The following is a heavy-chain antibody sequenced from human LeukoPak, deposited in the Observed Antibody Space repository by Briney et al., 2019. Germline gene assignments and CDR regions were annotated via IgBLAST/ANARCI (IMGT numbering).Heavy chain of an antibody. D-gene: IGHD4-17*01. Sequence: SETLSLTCTVSGGSISGTYYWSWIRQPPGKGLEWIGYIYYTGTTDSNPSLKSRVTISVDTSKNQFSLKLSSVTAADTAVYYCARERALSAFASVGYGDPPMEEKTLYYFDYWGQGTLVTVSS. CDR1: GGSISGTYY. CDR3: ARERALSAFASVGYGDPPMEEKTLYYFDY. V-gene: IGHV4-59*12. J-gene: IGHJ4*02. CDR2: IYYTGTT.